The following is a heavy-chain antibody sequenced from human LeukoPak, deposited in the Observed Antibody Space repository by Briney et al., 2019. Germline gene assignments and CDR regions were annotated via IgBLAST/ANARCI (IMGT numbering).Heavy chain of an antibody. Sequence: KASETLSLTCAVYGGSFSGYYWSWIRQPPGKGLGWIGEINHRGSTNYNPSLKSRVTISVDTSKNQFSLKLSSVTAADTAVYYCARVRSGPRELLLRNAFDIWGQGTMVTVSS. CDR3: ARVRSGPRELLLRNAFDI. CDR1: GGSFSGYY. D-gene: IGHD1-26*01. V-gene: IGHV4-34*01. J-gene: IGHJ3*02. CDR2: INHRGST.